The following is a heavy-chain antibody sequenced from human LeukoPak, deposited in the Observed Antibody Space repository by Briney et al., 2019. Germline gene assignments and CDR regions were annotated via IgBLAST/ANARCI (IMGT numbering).Heavy chain of an antibody. CDR2: ISVYNGNT. D-gene: IGHD5-12*01. CDR3: ARDSGYSGYVLFDY. Sequence: AAVKLSCKASGYTFTSYGISWVRHAPGQGLEWMGWISVYNGNTNYAQKLQGRVTMTTDTSTRTAYMELRSLRFDDTAVYYCARDSGYSGYVLFDYWGQGTLVTVCS. J-gene: IGHJ4*02. CDR1: GYTFTSYG. V-gene: IGHV1-18*01.